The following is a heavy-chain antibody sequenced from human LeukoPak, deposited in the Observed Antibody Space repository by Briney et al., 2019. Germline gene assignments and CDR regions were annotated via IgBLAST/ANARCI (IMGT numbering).Heavy chain of an antibody. D-gene: IGHD4-17*01. J-gene: IGHJ4*02. CDR2: IIPIFGTA. Sequence: SVKVSCKASGGTFSSYAISWVRQAPGQGLEWMGGIIPIFGTANYAQKFQGRVTITADKSTSTAYMELSSLRSEDTAVYYCARGAIPPLSKYYGDYVDQFHCWGQGTLVTVSS. CDR1: GGTFSSYA. V-gene: IGHV1-69*06. CDR3: ARGAIPPLSKYYGDYVDQFHC.